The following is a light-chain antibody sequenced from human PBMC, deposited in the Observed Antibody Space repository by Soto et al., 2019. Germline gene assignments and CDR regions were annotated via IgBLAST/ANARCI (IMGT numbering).Light chain of an antibody. CDR1: QSISSY. Sequence: DIQMTQSPSSLSASVGDRVTITCRASQSISSYLNWYQQKPGKAPKLLIYAASSLQSGVPSRFSGSGSGTYFTLNISSLTPEDFETYYWQQSYSTPRTFGKGTKVESK. CDR2: AAS. J-gene: IGKJ1*01. V-gene: IGKV1-39*01. CDR3: QQSYSTPRT.